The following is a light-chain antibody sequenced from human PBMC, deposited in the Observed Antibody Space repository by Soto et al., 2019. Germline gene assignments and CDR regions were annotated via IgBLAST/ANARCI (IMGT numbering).Light chain of an antibody. J-gene: IGKJ1*01. CDR3: QQHGTSPRT. V-gene: IGKV3-20*01. CDR2: GAS. CDR1: QNITNNY. Sequence: EIVLTQSPGTLSLSPGERATLPCRASQNITNNYVAWYQHKPGQAPRLLIYGASSRATGIPVRFSGSGSGTEFTLTISRLEPEDFAVYYCQQHGTSPRTFGQGTKVEIK.